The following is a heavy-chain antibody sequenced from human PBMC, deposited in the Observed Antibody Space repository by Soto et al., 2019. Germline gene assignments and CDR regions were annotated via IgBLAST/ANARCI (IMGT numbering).Heavy chain of an antibody. CDR3: ARDPRWRELLLDY. CDR2: ISNDGSDI. CDR1: GFPFTDYS. Sequence: QVQLVESGGGVVQPGRSLRLSCAASGFPFTDYSLHWVRQAPGKGLEWVAIISNDGSDIDYADSVKGRFTISRDNSNNMLHLEMNSLRMEDSAVYYCARDPRWRELLLDYWGQGTPVTVSS. V-gene: IGHV3-30-3*01. D-gene: IGHD3-10*01. J-gene: IGHJ4*02.